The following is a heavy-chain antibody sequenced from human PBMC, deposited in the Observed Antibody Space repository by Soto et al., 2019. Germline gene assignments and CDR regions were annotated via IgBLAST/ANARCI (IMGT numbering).Heavy chain of an antibody. CDR1: GFTFSSYG. V-gene: IGHV3-30*18. Sequence: QVHLVESGGGVVQPGRSLRLSCAASGFTFSSYGMYWVRQAPGRGLEWVAFIPYDRGNSYYADSVKGRFTISRDNSKNTLYLQMNSLTAEDTAVYYCAKDHEYSYGYADYWGQGDLVTVSS. D-gene: IGHD5-18*01. J-gene: IGHJ4*02. CDR3: AKDHEYSYGYADY. CDR2: IPYDRGNS.